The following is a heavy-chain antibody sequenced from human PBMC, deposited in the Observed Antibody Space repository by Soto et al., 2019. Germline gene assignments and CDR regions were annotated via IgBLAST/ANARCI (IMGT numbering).Heavy chain of an antibody. Sequence: QVQLVQSGAEVKKPGSSVKVSCKASGCTFSSYAISWVRQAPGQGLEWMGGIIPIFGTANYAQKFQGRVTITADESTSTAYMELSSLRSEDTAVYYCARADSSGYYLGYYYYYGMDVWGQGTTVTVSS. J-gene: IGHJ6*02. V-gene: IGHV1-69*01. CDR2: IIPIFGTA. D-gene: IGHD3-22*01. CDR1: GCTFSSYA. CDR3: ARADSSGYYLGYYYYYGMDV.